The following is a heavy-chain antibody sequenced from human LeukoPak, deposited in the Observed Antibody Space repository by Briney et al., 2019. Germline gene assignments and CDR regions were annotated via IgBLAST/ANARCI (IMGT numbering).Heavy chain of an antibody. Sequence: GGSLRLSCAASGFTFSSYSMSWVRQAPGQGLEWVANINQDGSAKYYADSVKGRFTISRDNAKNSLYLQMNTLRAEDTAVYYCARASYSYCYSFDYWGQGTLVTVSS. J-gene: IGHJ4*02. D-gene: IGHD5-18*01. CDR2: INQDGSAK. CDR3: ARASYSYCYSFDY. V-gene: IGHV3-7*03. CDR1: GFTFSSYS.